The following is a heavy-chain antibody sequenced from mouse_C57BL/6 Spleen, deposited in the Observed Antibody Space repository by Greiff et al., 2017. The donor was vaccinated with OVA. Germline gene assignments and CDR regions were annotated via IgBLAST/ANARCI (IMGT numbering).Heavy chain of an antibody. Sequence: LMESGPGLVKPSQSLSLTCSVTGYSITSGYYWNWIRQFPGNKLEWMGYISYDGSNNYNPSLKNRISITRDTSKNQFFLKLNSVTTEDTATYYCARGGTGRDFDYWGQGTTLTVSS. CDR1: GYSITSGYY. J-gene: IGHJ2*01. V-gene: IGHV3-6*01. CDR3: ARGGTGRDFDY. D-gene: IGHD4-1*01. CDR2: ISYDGSN.